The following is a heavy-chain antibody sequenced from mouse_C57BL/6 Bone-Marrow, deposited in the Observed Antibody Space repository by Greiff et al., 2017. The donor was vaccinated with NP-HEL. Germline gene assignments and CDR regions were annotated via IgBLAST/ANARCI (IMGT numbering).Heavy chain of an antibody. V-gene: IGHV14-4*01. J-gene: IGHJ3*01. D-gene: IGHD1-1*01. Sequence: EVQLQQSGAELVRPGASVKLSCTASGFNIKDDYMHWVKQRPEQGLEWIGWIDPENGDTEYASKFQGKATITADTSSNTAYLQLSSLTSEDTAVYYCTTGITTVVAKAYWGQGTLVTVSA. CDR1: GFNIKDDY. CDR3: TTGITTVVAKAY. CDR2: IDPENGDT.